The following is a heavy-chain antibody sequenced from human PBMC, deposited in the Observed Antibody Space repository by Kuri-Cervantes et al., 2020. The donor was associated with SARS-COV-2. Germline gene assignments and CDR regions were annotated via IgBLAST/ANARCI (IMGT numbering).Heavy chain of an antibody. D-gene: IGHD3/OR15-3a*01. Sequence: SETLSLTCTVSGYSISSGYYWGWIRQPPGKGLEWMGSIYHSGSTYYNPSLKSRVTISVDTSKNQFSLKLSSVTAADTAVYYCALRTLPWYYYYMDVWGKGTTVTVSS. CDR2: IYHSGST. CDR3: ALRTLPWYYYYMDV. J-gene: IGHJ6*03. CDR1: GYSISSGYY. V-gene: IGHV4-38-2*02.